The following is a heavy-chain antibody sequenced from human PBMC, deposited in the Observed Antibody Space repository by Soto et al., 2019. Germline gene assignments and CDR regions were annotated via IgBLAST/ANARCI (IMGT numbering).Heavy chain of an antibody. CDR2: IYDSGST. V-gene: IGHV4-31*03. D-gene: IGHD3-16*01. Sequence: QVQLQESGPGLVKPSQTLSLTCTVSGGSISSGGYYWSWIRQHPGKGLEWIGYIYDSGSTYYNPSLKSRVTISVDTSKNQFSLKLSSVTAADTAVYYCASGRAAYGKPMDVWGQGTTVTVSS. CDR1: GGSISSGGYY. J-gene: IGHJ6*02. CDR3: ASGRAAYGKPMDV.